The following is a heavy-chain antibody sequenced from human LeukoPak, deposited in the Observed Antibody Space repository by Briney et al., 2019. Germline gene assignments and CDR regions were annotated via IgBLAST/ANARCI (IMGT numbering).Heavy chain of an antibody. CDR2: ISSSSSYI. J-gene: IGHJ3*02. Sequence: GGSLRLSCAASGFTFSSYSMNWVRQAPGKGLEWVSSISSSSSYIYYADSVKGRFTISRDNAKNSLYLHMNSLRAEDTAVYYCARVIMTTVGPDAFDIWGQGTMVTVSS. D-gene: IGHD4-23*01. CDR1: GFTFSSYS. CDR3: ARVIMTTVGPDAFDI. V-gene: IGHV3-21*01.